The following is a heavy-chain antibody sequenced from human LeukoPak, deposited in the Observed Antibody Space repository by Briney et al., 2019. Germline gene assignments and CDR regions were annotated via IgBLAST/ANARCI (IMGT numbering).Heavy chain of an antibody. CDR1: RYTFTSYD. Sequence: ASVKVSCKASRYTFTSYDINWVRQATGQGLEWMGWMNPNSGNTGYAQKFQGRVTMTRNTSISTAYMELSSLRSEDTAVYYCARGKRSGFLNWFDPWGQGTLVTVSS. D-gene: IGHD3-10*01. CDR3: ARGKRSGFLNWFDP. CDR2: MNPNSGNT. V-gene: IGHV1-8*01. J-gene: IGHJ5*02.